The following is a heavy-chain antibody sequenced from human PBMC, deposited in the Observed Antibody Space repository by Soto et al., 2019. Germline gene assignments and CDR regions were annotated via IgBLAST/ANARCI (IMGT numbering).Heavy chain of an antibody. Sequence: ASVKVSCKASGGTFSSSSITWVRQAPGKGLEWMGGIIPTFGTSNYAPRFQGRVTFTADTSTGTAYMSLISLRSEDTAFYYCARGLKNNWDVLDLWGQGTLVTVYS. CDR1: GGTFSSSS. D-gene: IGHD1-1*01. CDR3: ARGLKNNWDVLDL. J-gene: IGHJ5*02. V-gene: IGHV1-69*06. CDR2: IIPTFGTS.